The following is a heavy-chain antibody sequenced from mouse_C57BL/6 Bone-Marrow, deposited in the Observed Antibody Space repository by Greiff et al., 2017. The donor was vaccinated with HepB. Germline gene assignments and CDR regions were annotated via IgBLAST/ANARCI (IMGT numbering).Heavy chain of an antibody. CDR1: GYTFTSYG. CDR3: AREMLGRAMDY. J-gene: IGHJ4*01. D-gene: IGHD4-1*01. CDR2: IYPRSGNT. Sequence: VQLQESGAELARPGASVKLSCKASGYTFTSYGISWVKQRTGQGLEWIGEIYPRSGNTYYNEKFKGKATLTADKSSSTAYMELRSLTSEDSAVYFCAREMLGRAMDYWGQGTSVTVSS. V-gene: IGHV1-81*01.